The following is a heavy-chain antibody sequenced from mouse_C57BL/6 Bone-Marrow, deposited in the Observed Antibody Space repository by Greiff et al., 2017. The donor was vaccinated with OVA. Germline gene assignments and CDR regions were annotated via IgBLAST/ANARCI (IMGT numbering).Heavy chain of an antibody. CDR2: IFPGSGST. V-gene: IGHV1-75*01. CDR1: GYTFTDYY. D-gene: IGHD4-1*01. CDR3: ARRDPSGTEFAY. Sequence: VQLQESGPELVKPGASVKISCKASGYTFTDYYINWVKQRPGQGLEWIGWIFPGSGSTYYNEKFKGKATLTVDKSSSTAYMLLSSLTSEDSAVYSCARRDPSGTEFAYWGQGALVTVSA. J-gene: IGHJ3*01.